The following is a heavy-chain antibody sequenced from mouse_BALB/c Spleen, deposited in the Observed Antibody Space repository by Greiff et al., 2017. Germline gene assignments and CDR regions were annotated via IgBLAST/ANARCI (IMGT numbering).Heavy chain of an antibody. CDR3: ARGYGNYHFDY. J-gene: IGHJ2*01. D-gene: IGHD2-10*02. CDR1: GYTFTDYY. CDR2: IYPGSGNT. V-gene: IGHV1-84*02. Sequence: QVQLQQSGPELVKPGASVKISCKASGYTFTDYYINWVKQKPGQGLEWIGWIYPGSGNTKYNEKFKGKATLTVDTSSSTAYMQLSSLTSEDTAVYYCARGYGNYHFDYWGQGTTLTVSS.